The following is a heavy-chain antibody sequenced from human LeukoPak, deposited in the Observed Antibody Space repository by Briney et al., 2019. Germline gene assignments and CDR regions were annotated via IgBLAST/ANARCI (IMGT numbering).Heavy chain of an antibody. V-gene: IGHV3-23*01. Sequence: GGSLRLSCAASGFTFSSYAMSWVRQAPGKGLEWVSGISGSGGSTYYADSVKGRFTISRDNSRNTLYLQMNSLRAEDTAVYYCAKKRVAVAGTHYFDYWGQGTLVTVSS. CDR1: GFTFSSYA. D-gene: IGHD6-19*01. CDR2: ISGSGGST. CDR3: AKKRVAVAGTHYFDY. J-gene: IGHJ4*02.